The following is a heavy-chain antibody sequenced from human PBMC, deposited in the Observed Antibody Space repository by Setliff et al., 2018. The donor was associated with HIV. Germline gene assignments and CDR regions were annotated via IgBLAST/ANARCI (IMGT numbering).Heavy chain of an antibody. V-gene: IGHV4-31*03. CDR1: GGSINTGHYY. J-gene: IGHJ4*02. Sequence: PSETLSLTCTVSGGSINTGHYYWSWIRHHPGKGLEWIAYIYYTENTYFNPSLKSRITISIDTSKNQFSLKMSSVTAADTAVYYCARDRYAGEIDYWGQGTLVTVSS. CDR3: ARDRYAGEIDY. CDR2: IYYTENT. D-gene: IGHD3-10*01.